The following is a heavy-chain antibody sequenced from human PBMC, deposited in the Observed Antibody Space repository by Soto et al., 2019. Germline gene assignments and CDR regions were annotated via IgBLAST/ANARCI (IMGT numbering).Heavy chain of an antibody. CDR2: IYWDDDK. CDR3: VHSLLPGIAAAADFDY. J-gene: IGHJ4*02. D-gene: IGHD6-13*01. CDR1: GFSLSTSGVG. Sequence: SGPTLVKPTQTLTLTCTFSGFSLSTSGVGVGWIRQPPGKALEWLALIYWDDDKRYSPSLKSRLTITKDTSKNQVVLTMTNMDPVDTATYYCVHSLLPGIAAAADFDYWGQGTLVTVSS. V-gene: IGHV2-5*02.